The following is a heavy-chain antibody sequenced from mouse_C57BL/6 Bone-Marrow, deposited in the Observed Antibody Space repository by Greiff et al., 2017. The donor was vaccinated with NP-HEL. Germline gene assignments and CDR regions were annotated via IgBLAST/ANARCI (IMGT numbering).Heavy chain of an antibody. D-gene: IGHD2-4*01. CDR1: GFTFSDYS. CDR2: INYDGSST. V-gene: IGHV5-16*01. CDR3: AREGGLRRRTYAMDY. J-gene: IGHJ4*01. Sequence: EVKLVESEGGLVQPGSSMKLSCTASGFTFSDYSMAWFRQVPEKGLEWVANINYDGSSTYYLDSLKSRFIISRDNAKNILYLQMSSLKSEDTATYYCAREGGLRRRTYAMDYWGQGTSVTVSS.